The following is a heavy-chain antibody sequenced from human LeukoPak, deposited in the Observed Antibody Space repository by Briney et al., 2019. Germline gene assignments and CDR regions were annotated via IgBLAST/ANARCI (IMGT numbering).Heavy chain of an antibody. D-gene: IGHD6-13*01. CDR3: ARGGAVRIAAAGTYYYYYMDV. J-gene: IGHJ6*03. CDR1: GGSISSGSYY. Sequence: SETLSLTCTVSGGSISSGSYYWSWIRQPAGKGLEWIGRIYTSGSTNYNPSLQSQLTISVDTSKNPFSLKLSSVTAADTAVYYCARGGAVRIAAAGTYYYYYMDVWGKGTTVTISS. V-gene: IGHV4-61*02. CDR2: IYTSGST.